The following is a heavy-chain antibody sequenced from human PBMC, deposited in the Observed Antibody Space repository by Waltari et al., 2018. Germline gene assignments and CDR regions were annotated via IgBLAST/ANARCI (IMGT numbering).Heavy chain of an antibody. CDR2: IYYSGST. V-gene: IGHV4-39*07. D-gene: IGHD2-2*01. CDR1: GGSISSSSYH. Sequence: QLQLQESGPGLVKPSETLSLTCSVSGGSISSSSYHWGWIRQYPGQGLEWIGSIYYSGSTYYNPSLKSRVTISVDTSKNQFSLRVSSVTAADTAVFYCARMVRGYCSSTSCHTDHWGQGTLVTVSS. CDR3: ARMVRGYCSSTSCHTDH. J-gene: IGHJ4*02.